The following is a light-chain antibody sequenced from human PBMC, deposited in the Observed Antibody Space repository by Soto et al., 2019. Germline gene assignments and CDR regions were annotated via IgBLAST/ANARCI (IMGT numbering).Light chain of an antibody. CDR1: QGISSW. CDR2: AAS. Sequence: DIQLTQSPSSVSASVGDRVTITCRASQGISSWLAWYQKKPGKAPKLLIYAASSLQSGVPSRFSGGGSGTDFTLTISSLQPEDFATYYCQQASSFPPTFGPGTKVDFK. CDR3: QQASSFPPT. J-gene: IGKJ3*01. V-gene: IGKV1-12*01.